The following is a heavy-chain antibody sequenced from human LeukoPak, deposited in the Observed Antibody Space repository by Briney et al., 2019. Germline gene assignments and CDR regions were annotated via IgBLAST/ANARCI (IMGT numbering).Heavy chain of an antibody. D-gene: IGHD1-7*01. Sequence: SVKVSCKASGGTFSSYAISWVRQAPGQGLEWMGGIIPIFGTANYAQKFQGRVTITTDESTSTAYMELSSLRSEETAVYYCARARTNDYYYYYMGVWGKGTTVTVSS. CDR2: IIPIFGTA. J-gene: IGHJ6*03. CDR1: GGTFSSYA. V-gene: IGHV1-69*05. CDR3: ARARTNDYYYYYMGV.